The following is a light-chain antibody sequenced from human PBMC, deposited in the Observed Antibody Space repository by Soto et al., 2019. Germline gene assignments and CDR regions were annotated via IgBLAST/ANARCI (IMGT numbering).Light chain of an antibody. V-gene: IGLV1-44*01. Sequence: QSVLTQPPSASGTPGQRVTISCSGSSSNIGSLSVDWYQHLPGTAPKLLIYSDYQRPSGVPDRFSGSKSGTSASLAISGLQSEDYADYYCAAWNGTLNGLYVFGTGTKVTVL. J-gene: IGLJ1*01. CDR1: SSNIGSLS. CDR3: AAWNGTLNGLYV. CDR2: SDY.